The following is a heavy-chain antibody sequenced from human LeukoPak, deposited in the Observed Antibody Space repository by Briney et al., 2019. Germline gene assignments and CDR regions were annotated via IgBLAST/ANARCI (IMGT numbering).Heavy chain of an antibody. CDR2: INQDGSAK. CDR1: GFTFSSYW. CDR3: ARGDYYDSGTSFIDAFDI. D-gene: IGHD3-10*01. Sequence: QSGGSLRLSCAASGFTFSSYWMSWVRQAPGKGLESVANINQDGSAKYYVDSVKGRFTISKDNAKKSLYLLMHSLRAEDAAVYYCARGDYYDSGTSFIDAFDIWGQGTKVTVSS. V-gene: IGHV3-7*01. J-gene: IGHJ3*02.